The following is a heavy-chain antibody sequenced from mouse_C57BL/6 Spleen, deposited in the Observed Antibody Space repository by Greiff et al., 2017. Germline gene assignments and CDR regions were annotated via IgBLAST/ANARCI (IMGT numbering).Heavy chain of an antibody. CDR2: INPNTGGT. V-gene: IGHV1-26*01. D-gene: IGHD1-1*01. CDR1: GYTFTDYY. J-gene: IGHJ3*01. Sequence: VQLQQSGPELVKPGASVKISCKASGYTFTDYYMNWVKQSHGKSLEWIGDINPNTGGTSYNQKFKGKATLTVDKSSRTAYMELRSLTSDDSAVYYCARSGNYYGRFAYWGQGTLVTVSA. CDR3: ARSGNYYGRFAY.